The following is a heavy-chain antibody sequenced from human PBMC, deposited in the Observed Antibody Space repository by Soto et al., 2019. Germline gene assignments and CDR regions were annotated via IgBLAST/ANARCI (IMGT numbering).Heavy chain of an antibody. CDR2: INPSGGST. Sequence: ASVKVSCKASGYTFTSYYMHWVRQAPGQGLEWMGIINPSGGSTSYAQKFQGRVTITRDTSASTAYMELSSLRSEDTAVYYCARGITLPTPLDYWGQGTLVTFSS. CDR3: ARGITLPTPLDY. CDR1: GYTFTSYY. D-gene: IGHD1-20*01. J-gene: IGHJ4*02. V-gene: IGHV1-46*01.